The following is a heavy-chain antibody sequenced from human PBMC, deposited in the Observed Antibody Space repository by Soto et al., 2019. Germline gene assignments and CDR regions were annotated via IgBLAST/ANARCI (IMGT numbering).Heavy chain of an antibody. CDR2: IKSETHGVTT. CDR3: TTDSRSSTWYEYYFDY. CDR1: GFTFDNAW. Sequence: GGSLRLSCAASGFTFDNAWMSWFRQAPGKGLEWVVRIKSETHGVTTEYAAAVKGRFTISRDDSKNTLYLQMNSLKTEDTAVYYFTTDSRSSTWYEYYFDYGGQGTLVTVSS. V-gene: IGHV3-15*01. D-gene: IGHD6-13*01. J-gene: IGHJ4*02.